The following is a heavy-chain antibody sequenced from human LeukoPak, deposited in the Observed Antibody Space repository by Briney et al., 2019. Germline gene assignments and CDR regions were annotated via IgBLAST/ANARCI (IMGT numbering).Heavy chain of an antibody. Sequence: SETLSLTCAVYGGSFSGYYWSWIRQPPGKGLEWIGEINHSGSTNYNPSLKSRVTISVDTSKNQFSLKLSSVTAADTAVYYCARDRRPSREAFDYWGQGTLVTVSS. CDR3: ARDRRPSREAFDY. V-gene: IGHV4-34*01. CDR1: GGSFSGYY. J-gene: IGHJ4*02. D-gene: IGHD1-26*01. CDR2: INHSGST.